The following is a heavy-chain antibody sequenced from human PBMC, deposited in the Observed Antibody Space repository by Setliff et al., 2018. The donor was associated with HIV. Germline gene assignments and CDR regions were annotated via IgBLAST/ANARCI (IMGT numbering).Heavy chain of an antibody. V-gene: IGHV4-4*09. D-gene: IGHD6-6*01. Sequence: SETLSLTCTVSGGSVNDFYCNWIRQPPGKGLEWIGNIYSSGSTNYNPSLKSRVTISADTSRTQFSLNLISVTAADTAVYYCARATYGSRAGTGLYFDSWGQGALVTVSS. CDR3: ARATYGSRAGTGLYFDS. CDR2: IYSSGST. CDR1: GGSVNDFY. J-gene: IGHJ4*02.